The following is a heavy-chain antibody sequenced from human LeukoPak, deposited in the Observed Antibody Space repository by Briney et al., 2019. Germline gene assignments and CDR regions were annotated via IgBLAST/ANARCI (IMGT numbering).Heavy chain of an antibody. CDR1: GDSVPSNSAA. CDR3: ARDSDYYDSSGYRIAPWFDP. CDR2: TYYRSKWYN. D-gene: IGHD3-22*01. J-gene: IGHJ5*02. Sequence: SQTLSLTCAISGDSVPSNSAAWNWIRQSPSRGLEWLGRTYYRSKWYNDYAVSVKSRITINPDTSKNQFSLQLNSVTPEDTAVYYCARDSDYYDSSGYRIAPWFDPWGQGTLVTVSS. V-gene: IGHV6-1*01.